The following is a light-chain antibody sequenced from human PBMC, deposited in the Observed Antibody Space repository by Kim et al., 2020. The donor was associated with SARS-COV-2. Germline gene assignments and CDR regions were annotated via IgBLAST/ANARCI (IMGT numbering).Light chain of an antibody. V-gene: IGKV3-11*01. J-gene: IGKJ4*01. Sequence: VVLTQSPATLSLSPGERATLSCRASQSVNNYLAWYQQKPGQAPRLLLYDVSNRATGIPARFSGSGSGTDFTLTISSLEPEDSAVYYCQHRKTWPVTFGGGTKVDIK. CDR1: QSVNNY. CDR3: QHRKTWPVT. CDR2: DVS.